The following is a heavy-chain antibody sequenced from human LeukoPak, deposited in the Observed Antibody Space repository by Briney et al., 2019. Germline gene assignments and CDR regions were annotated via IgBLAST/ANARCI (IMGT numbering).Heavy chain of an antibody. J-gene: IGHJ2*01. CDR2: ISSSSSYI. CDR1: GFTFSSYS. Sequence: GGSLRLSCAASGFTFSSYSMNWVRQAPGKGLEWVSSISSSSSYIYYADSVKGRFTISRDNAKNSLYLQMNSLRAEDTAVYYFARDLSSGYWNRYFDLWGRGTLVNVSS. V-gene: IGHV3-21*01. D-gene: IGHD3-22*01. CDR3: ARDLSSGYWNRYFDL.